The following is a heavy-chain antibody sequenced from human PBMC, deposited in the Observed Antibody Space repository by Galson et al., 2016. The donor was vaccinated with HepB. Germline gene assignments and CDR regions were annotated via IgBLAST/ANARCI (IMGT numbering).Heavy chain of an antibody. Sequence: SLRLSCAASGFTFSQRGMHWVRQAPGKGLEWVAADSMDGRRNFYADSVKGRFTISRDNSNNMLFLQMSSLRVDDTAVYYCAKRHEYCPPVGCSVDYWGQGTLVSVSS. CDR1: GFTFSQRG. D-gene: IGHD3-10*02. CDR3: AKRHEYCPPVGCSVDY. CDR2: DSMDGRRN. V-gene: IGHV3-30*18. J-gene: IGHJ4*02.